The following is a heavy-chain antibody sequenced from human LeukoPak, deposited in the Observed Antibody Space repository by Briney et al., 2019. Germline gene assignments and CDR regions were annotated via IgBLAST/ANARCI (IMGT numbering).Heavy chain of an antibody. CDR2: ISAYNGNT. CDR1: GGTFSSYA. V-gene: IGHV1-18*01. J-gene: IGHJ4*02. Sequence: ASVKVSCKASGGTFSSYAISWVRQAPGQGLEWMGWISAYNGNTNYAQKLQGRVTMTTDTSTSTAYMELRSLRSDDTAVYYCARVLSDYYYDSSGYSPWYFDYWGQGTLVTVSS. CDR3: ARVLSDYYYDSSGYSPWYFDY. D-gene: IGHD3-22*01.